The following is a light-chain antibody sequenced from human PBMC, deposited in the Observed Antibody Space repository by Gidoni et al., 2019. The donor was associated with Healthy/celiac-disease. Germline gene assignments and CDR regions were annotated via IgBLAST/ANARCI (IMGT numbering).Light chain of an antibody. CDR1: QGGSSY. CDR2: DAS. Sequence: ELVLTLSPATLSLSPGGRASPACRASQGGSSYLAWYQQRPGQAPRRLIYDASNRATGIPARFSGSGSGTDFTLTISSLEAEDVAVYYCQQRSNWPRTFGQGTKVEIK. J-gene: IGKJ1*01. CDR3: QQRSNWPRT. V-gene: IGKV3-11*01.